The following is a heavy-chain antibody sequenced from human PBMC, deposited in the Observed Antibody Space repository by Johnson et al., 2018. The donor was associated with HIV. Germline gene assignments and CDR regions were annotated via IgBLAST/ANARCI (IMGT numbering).Heavy chain of an antibody. CDR2: ISGSGGST. J-gene: IGHJ3*02. CDR3: ARDGGRGDFDI. Sequence: EVQLVESGGGVVRPGGSLRLSCAASGFTFDDYAMSWVRQAPGKGLEWVSSISGSGGSTYYADSVKGRFTISRDNSKNTLYLQMNSLRVEDTAVYYCARDGGRGDFDIWGQGTRVSVSS. D-gene: IGHD3-16*01. CDR1: GFTFDDYA. V-gene: IGHV3-23*04.